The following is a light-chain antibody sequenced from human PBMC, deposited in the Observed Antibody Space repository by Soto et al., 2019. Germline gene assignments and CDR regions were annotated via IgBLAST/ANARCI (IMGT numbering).Light chain of an antibody. V-gene: IGLV2-8*01. Sequence: QSALTQPPSASGSPGQSVTISCTGTSSDVGGYNYVSWYQQHPGKAPKLMIYEVSKRPSGVPDRFSGSKSGSTASLTVSGLQAEDEADYYCSSYAGSNILGVFGGGTKLTVL. CDR3: SSYAGSNILGV. CDR2: EVS. CDR1: SSDVGGYNY. J-gene: IGLJ3*02.